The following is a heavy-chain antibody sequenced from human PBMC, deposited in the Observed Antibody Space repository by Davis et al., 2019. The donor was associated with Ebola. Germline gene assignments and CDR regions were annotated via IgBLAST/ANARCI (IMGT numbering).Heavy chain of an antibody. J-gene: IGHJ4*02. CDR1: GFNFRNYG. CDR3: VRDHNSRRHDLFDS. D-gene: IGHD2/OR15-2a*01. Sequence: GESLKISCEVSGFNFRNYGMHCVRQTPGKGLEWVAVIWYDRSNKNYGDSVQGRFTISRDDSKNTVYLEMNSLRVEDTAVYYCVRDHNSRRHDLFDSWGAGTLVTVSS. CDR2: IWYDRSNK. V-gene: IGHV3-33*08.